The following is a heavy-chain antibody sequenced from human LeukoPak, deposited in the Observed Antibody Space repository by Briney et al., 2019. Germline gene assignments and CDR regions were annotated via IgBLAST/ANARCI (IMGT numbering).Heavy chain of an antibody. CDR1: GFTFSYYG. CDR2: ISGSGSGGST. J-gene: IGHJ4*02. Sequence: PGGSLRLSCEASGFTFSYYGMSWVRQAPGKGLEWASSISGSGSGGSTYYADSVKGRFTISRDNSKNTLYLQMNSLRAEDTAVYYCAKSGYNRFDYWGQGTLVTVSS. CDR3: AKSGYNRFDY. V-gene: IGHV3-23*01. D-gene: IGHD5-24*01.